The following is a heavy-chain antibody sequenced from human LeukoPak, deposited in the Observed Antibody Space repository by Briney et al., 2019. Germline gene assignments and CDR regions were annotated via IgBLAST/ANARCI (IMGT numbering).Heavy chain of an antibody. CDR3: ARAMDC. CDR2: IKQDGSKK. CDR1: GFTFDSYW. J-gene: IGHJ4*02. D-gene: IGHD2-2*01. V-gene: IGHV3-7*03. Sequence: GGSLRLSCAASGFTFDSYWMTWVRQAPGKGLEWVANIKQDGSKKNYVDSVKGRFTISRDNAKNSLFLQMNSLRAEDTAVYYCARAMDCWGQGTLVTVSS.